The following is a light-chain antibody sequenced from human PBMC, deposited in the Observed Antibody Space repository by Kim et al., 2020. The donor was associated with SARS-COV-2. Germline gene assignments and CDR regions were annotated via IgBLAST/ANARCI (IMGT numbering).Light chain of an antibody. J-gene: IGKJ1*01. V-gene: IGKV1-27*01. CDR1: QDISSS. CDR3: HKYDSAPWT. Sequence: ASGGDRVTITCRASQDISSSLAWYQPRPGKVPNLLIYAASTLQSGVPSRFSGSGSGTEFTLTISSLQPEDVATYYCHKYDSAPWTFGPGTRVEIK. CDR2: AAS.